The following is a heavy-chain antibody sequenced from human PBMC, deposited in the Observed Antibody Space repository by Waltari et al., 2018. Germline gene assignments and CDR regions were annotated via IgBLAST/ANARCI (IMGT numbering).Heavy chain of an antibody. Sequence: EVPLVESWGGLVVPGGSLRLSGAASGFTFSSYTMNWGGQAPGKGLEWVSYISSSSSTRYYADPVKGRFTISRENAKNSLDLQMNSLRAEDTAVYYCARDRGDWGLHWGQGTLVTVSS. CDR3: ARDRGDWGLH. V-gene: IGHV3-48*04. CDR2: ISSSSSTR. CDR1: GFTFSSYT. J-gene: IGHJ4*02. D-gene: IGHD7-27*01.